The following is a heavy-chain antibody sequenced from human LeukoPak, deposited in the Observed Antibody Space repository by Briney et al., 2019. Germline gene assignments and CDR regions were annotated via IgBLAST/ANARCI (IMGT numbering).Heavy chain of an antibody. J-gene: IGHJ4*02. CDR2: INHSGST. D-gene: IGHD6-13*01. CDR1: GGSFSGYY. Sequence: PSETLSLTCAVYGGSFSGYYWSWIRQPPGKGLEWIGEINHSGSTNYNPSLKSRVTISVDTSKNQFSLKLSSVTAADTAVYYCARTRRSWYYFDYWGQGTLVTVSS. CDR3: ARTRRSWYYFDY. V-gene: IGHV4-34*01.